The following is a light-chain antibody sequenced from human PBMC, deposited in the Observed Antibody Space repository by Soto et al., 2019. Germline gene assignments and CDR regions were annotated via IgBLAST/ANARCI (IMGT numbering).Light chain of an antibody. J-gene: IGLJ2*01. Sequence: QSVLTQPPSASGTPGQRVTISCSGGSPNIGSHTVNWYQQLPGTAPKLLIYTNYQRPSGVPDRFSGSKSGTSASLAISGLQSEYEADYYCATWDDSLSGVVFGGGTKLTVL. CDR2: TNY. V-gene: IGLV1-44*01. CDR1: SPNIGSHT. CDR3: ATWDDSLSGVV.